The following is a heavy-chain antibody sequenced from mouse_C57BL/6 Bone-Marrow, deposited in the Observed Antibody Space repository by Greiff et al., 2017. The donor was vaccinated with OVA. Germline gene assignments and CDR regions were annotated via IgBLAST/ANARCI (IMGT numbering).Heavy chain of an antibody. CDR2: IRNKANNHAT. CDR3: TRPGGYGWFAY. D-gene: IGHD2-2*01. Sequence: EVMLVESGGGLVQPGGSMKLSCAASGFTFSDAWMDWVRQSPEKGLEWVAEIRNKANNHATYYAESVKGRFTISRDDSKSSVYLQMNSVRAEDTGIYYCTRPGGYGWFAYWGQGTLVTVSA. J-gene: IGHJ3*01. CDR1: GFTFSDAW. V-gene: IGHV6-6*01.